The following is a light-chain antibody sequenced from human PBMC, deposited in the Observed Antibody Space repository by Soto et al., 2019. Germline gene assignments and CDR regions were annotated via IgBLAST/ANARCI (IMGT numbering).Light chain of an antibody. V-gene: IGKV4-1*01. CDR2: WAS. J-gene: IGKJ4*01. Sequence: DSLRTQSPASLAVSLGERATINCKSSQSVLYSSNNKNYLAWYQQKPGQPPKLLIYWASTRESGVPDRFSGSGSGTDFTLTISSLQAEDVAVYYCQQYYSTPLTFGGGTKVDI. CDR1: QSVLYSSNNKNY. CDR3: QQYYSTPLT.